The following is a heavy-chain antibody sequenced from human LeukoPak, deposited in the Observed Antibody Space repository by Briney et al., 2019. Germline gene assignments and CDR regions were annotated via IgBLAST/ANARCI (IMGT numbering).Heavy chain of an antibody. D-gene: IGHD4-23*01. V-gene: IGHV1-18*04. CDR3: ARDHGGKVDRYFDV. CDR1: GYTFTGYY. CDR2: ISAYKGKT. J-gene: IGHJ2*01. Sequence: ASVKVSCKASGYTFTGYYMHWVRQAPGQGLEWMGWISAYKGKTNYAQKFQGRVTMTTETSTSTAYMELRSLRSDDTAVYYCARDHGGKVDRYFDVWGRGTLVTVSS.